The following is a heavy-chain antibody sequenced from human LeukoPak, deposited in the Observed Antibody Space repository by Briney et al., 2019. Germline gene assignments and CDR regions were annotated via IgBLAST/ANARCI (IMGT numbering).Heavy chain of an antibody. CDR1: GYSFTSYW. CDR2: IYHGDSNT. CDR3: ARRTVRGVIIDYFDY. V-gene: IGHV5-51*01. Sequence: GEPLEISCQGSGYSFTSYWIGWVRQLPGKGLGWRGIIYHGDSNTNYTPSVKGQVTISTDKSNSTVYLQLSSLRASDTAVYYCARRTVRGVIIDYFDYWGQGTLVTVSS. J-gene: IGHJ4*02. D-gene: IGHD3-10*01.